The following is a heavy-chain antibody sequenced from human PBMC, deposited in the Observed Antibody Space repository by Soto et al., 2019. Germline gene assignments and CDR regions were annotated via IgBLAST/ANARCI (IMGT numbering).Heavy chain of an antibody. V-gene: IGHV3-33*01. CDR3: ARDAKSVETTGGFDY. CDR2: IWFDGSNK. J-gene: IGHJ4*02. Sequence: GGSLRLSCAASGFTFSSYGMHWVRQAPGKGLEWVAGIWFDGSNKYYADSVKGRSTISRDNSRNTLYLQMNGLRAEDTAVYYCARDAKSVETTGGFDYWGQGTLVTVSS. D-gene: IGHD1-26*01. CDR1: GFTFSSYG.